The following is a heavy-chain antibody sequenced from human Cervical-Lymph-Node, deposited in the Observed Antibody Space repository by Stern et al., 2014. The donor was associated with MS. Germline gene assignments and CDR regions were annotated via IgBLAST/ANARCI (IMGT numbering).Heavy chain of an antibody. D-gene: IGHD3-22*01. CDR3: ARAGDYYDSSAYLDF. J-gene: IGHJ4*02. CDR1: GGSISSTTSY. Sequence: QLVESGPGLVKPSETLSLTCTVSGGSISSTTSYWSWIRQPPGKGLEWIGTIYYSGTTYYNSSLKSRVNVSLEMSRNHFSLQLSSVTAADTAMYYCARAGDYYDSSAYLDFWGQGTLVTVSS. CDR2: IYYSGTT. V-gene: IGHV4-39*02.